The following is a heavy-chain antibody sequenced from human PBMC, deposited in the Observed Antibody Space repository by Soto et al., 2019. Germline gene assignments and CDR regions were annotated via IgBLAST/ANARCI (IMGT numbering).Heavy chain of an antibody. V-gene: IGHV1-3*01. Sequence: QAQLVQSGAEVKKPGASVKVSCKASGYTFTSYEIYWVRQAPGQKLEWMGWINVGNGNTKYSQKFQGRVTITRDTSASTAYMELSGLTFEDTAVYYCARNYHGLGVWGKGTTVTVSS. CDR3: ARNYHGLGV. CDR2: INVGNGNT. J-gene: IGHJ6*04. D-gene: IGHD3-10*01. CDR1: GYTFTSYE.